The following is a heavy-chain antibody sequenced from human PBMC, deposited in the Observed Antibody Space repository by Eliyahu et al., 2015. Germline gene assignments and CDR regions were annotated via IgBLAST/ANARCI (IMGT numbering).Heavy chain of an antibody. D-gene: IGHD2-15*01. CDR1: GFTFSXXA. CDR3: AKSGLIVVVVAATGYFDY. V-gene: IGHV3-23*01. J-gene: IGHJ4*02. Sequence: EVQLLESGGGLVQPGGSLRLSCAASGFTFSXXAXSWVRQAPGKGLEWVSAISGSGGSTYYADSVKGRFTISRDNSKNTLYLQMNSLRAEDTAVYYCAKSGLIVVVVAATGYFDYWGQGTLVTVSS. CDR2: ISGSGGST.